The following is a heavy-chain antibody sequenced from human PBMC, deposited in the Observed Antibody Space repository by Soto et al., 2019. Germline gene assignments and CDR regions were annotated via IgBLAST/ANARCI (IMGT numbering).Heavy chain of an antibody. CDR3: ARWDYGVYARFDY. Sequence: QVQLVQSGAEVKKSGASVKVSCKASGYTFSSHDINWVRQATGQGLEWMGWMNPNSGNTGYAQKFQGRVTMTRNTSISTAYMELSSLRSEDTAVYYCARWDYGVYARFDYWGQGTLVTVSS. J-gene: IGHJ4*02. D-gene: IGHD4-17*01. CDR1: GYTFSSHD. V-gene: IGHV1-8*01. CDR2: MNPNSGNT.